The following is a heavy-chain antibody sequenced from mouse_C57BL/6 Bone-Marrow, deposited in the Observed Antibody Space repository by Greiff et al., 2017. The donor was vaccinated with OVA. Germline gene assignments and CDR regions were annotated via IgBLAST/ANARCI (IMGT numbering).Heavy chain of an antibody. D-gene: IGHD1-1*01. CDR2: IAPEDGDT. CDR3: TSIYYYGSGYFDV. CDR1: GFNIKDYY. J-gene: IGHJ1*03. V-gene: IGHV14-1*01. Sequence: EVQLQQSGAELVRPGASVKLSCTASGFNIKDYYMHWVKQRPEQGLEWIGRIAPEDGDTEYAPKFQGKATMTADTSSNTAYLQLSSLTSEDTAVYYCTSIYYYGSGYFDVWGTGTTVTVSS.